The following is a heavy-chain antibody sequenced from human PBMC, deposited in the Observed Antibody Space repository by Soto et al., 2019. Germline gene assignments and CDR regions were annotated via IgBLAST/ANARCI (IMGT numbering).Heavy chain of an antibody. J-gene: IGHJ4*02. CDR1: GFTFSSYS. D-gene: IGHD6-19*01. CDR2: ISYDGSNK. Sequence: QVQLVESGGGVVQPGSSLRLSCAASGFTFSSYSMHWVRQAPGKGLEWVAVISYDGSNKYYAYSVKGRFPISRDNSKNTPYLQMNSLRAEDTAVYYCARVSSGWGFDYWGQGTLVTVSS. V-gene: IGHV3-30-3*01. CDR3: ARVSSGWGFDY.